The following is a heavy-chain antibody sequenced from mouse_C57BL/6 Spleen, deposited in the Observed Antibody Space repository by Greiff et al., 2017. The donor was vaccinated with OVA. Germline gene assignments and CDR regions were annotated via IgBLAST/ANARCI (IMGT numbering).Heavy chain of an antibody. CDR3: ARYDYARIYYAMDY. J-gene: IGHJ4*01. CDR2: ISYDGSN. D-gene: IGHD2-4*01. Sequence: EVQLQESGPGLVKPSQSLSLTCSVTGYSITSGYYWNWIRQFPGNKLEWMGYISYDGSNNYNPSLKNRISIPRDTSKNQFFLKLNSVTTEDTATYYCARYDYARIYYAMDYWGQGTSVTVSS. V-gene: IGHV3-6*01. CDR1: GYSITSGYY.